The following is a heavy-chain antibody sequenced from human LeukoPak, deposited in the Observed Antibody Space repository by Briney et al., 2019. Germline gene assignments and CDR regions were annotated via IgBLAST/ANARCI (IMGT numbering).Heavy chain of an antibody. D-gene: IGHD2-2*01. J-gene: IGHJ6*02. CDR3: ARAQRTVSGFDV. CDR1: GYTLTAYY. CDR2: MNPHSGGT. V-gene: IGHV1-2*02. Sequence: ASVKVSCKASGYTLTAYYIHWVRQAPGQGLEWMGWMNPHSGGTNYAQKFRARVSMTTDTSINTAYLELTGLTSDDTALYYCARAQRTVSGFDVWGQGTTVTVS.